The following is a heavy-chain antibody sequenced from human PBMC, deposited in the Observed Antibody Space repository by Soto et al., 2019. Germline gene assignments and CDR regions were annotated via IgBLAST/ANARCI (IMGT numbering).Heavy chain of an antibody. D-gene: IGHD6-13*01. CDR1: GITFGNSW. Sequence: PGESLKISCAASGITFGNSWMGWVRQAPGKGLEWVANIKEDGNEKHYVDSVKGRFTIYRDNAQKSPYLQMTSLRAEDTAVYFCEWDYRAGLYYMDVWGKGTTVTVSS. CDR3: EWDYRAGLYYMDV. CDR2: IKEDGNEK. V-gene: IGHV3-7*03. J-gene: IGHJ6*03.